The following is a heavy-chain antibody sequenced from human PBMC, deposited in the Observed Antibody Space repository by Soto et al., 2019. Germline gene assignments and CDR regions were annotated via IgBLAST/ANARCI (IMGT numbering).Heavy chain of an antibody. D-gene: IGHD1-7*01. CDR3: ARGTYNWNYPGN. CDR2: TSSSKTTTI. CDR1: GFTFISYN. J-gene: IGHJ4*02. V-gene: IGHV3-48*02. Sequence: QPGGSLRLSCAASGFTFISYNMNWVRQTPGKGLEWVSYTSSSKTTTIYYADSVKGRFTISRDNAKNSVYLQMNNLRDEDTAVYYCARGTYNWNYPGNWGQGTLVTVSS.